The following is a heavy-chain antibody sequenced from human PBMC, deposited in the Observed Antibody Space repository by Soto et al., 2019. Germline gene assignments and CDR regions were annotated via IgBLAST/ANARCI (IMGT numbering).Heavy chain of an antibody. J-gene: IGHJ4*01. Sequence: PGGSLRLSCTASVFTLSGSAVHWVRQAAGKGLGWLGRMRSKGNNYATIYDASVKGRLTVSRDDGRNMAYLQMDSLKTEDTAVYFCATSSGWYYDYWGQGTQVTVSS. CDR1: VFTLSGSA. CDR3: ATSSGWYYDY. CDR2: MRSKGNNYAT. D-gene: IGHD6-19*01. V-gene: IGHV3-73*01.